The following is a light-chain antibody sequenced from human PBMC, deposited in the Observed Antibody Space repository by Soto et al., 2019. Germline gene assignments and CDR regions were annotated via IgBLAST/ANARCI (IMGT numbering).Light chain of an antibody. Sequence: QSVLTQPPSASGPPGQRVAIPCSGSTSNIGSKYVYWYQQLPGTAPKLLIYRDNQRPSGVPDRFSGSKSGTSASLAISGLRSEDEADYYCAAWEGGLSGWVLGGGTKVTVL. J-gene: IGLJ3*02. CDR2: RDN. CDR3: AAWEGGLSGWV. CDR1: TSNIGSKY. V-gene: IGLV1-47*01.